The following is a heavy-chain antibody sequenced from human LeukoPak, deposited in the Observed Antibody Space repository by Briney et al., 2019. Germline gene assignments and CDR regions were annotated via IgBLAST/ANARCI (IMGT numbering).Heavy chain of an antibody. Sequence: GGSLRLSCAASGFTFSSYGMSWVRQAPGKGLEWVSGINWNSDSIGYADSVKGRFTISRDNAKTSLYLQMNSLRAEDTAVYYCARHLSGVTGYTYGRGIDYWGQGTLVTVSS. J-gene: IGHJ4*02. D-gene: IGHD5-18*01. CDR2: INWNSDSI. CDR1: GFTFSSYG. CDR3: ARHLSGVTGYTYGRGIDY. V-gene: IGHV3-20*04.